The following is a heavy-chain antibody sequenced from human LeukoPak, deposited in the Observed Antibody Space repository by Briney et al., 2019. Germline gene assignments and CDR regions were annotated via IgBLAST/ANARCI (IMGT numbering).Heavy chain of an antibody. Sequence: GGSLRLSCAASGFTFSSYAMHWVRQAPGKGLEWVAVISYDGSNKYYADSVKGRFTISRDNSKNTLYLQMNSLRAEDTAVYYCARGVGSMPDYRGQRTLVTVSS. V-gene: IGHV3-30*01. J-gene: IGHJ4*02. CDR1: GFTFSSYA. D-gene: IGHD2-2*01. CDR2: ISYDGSNK. CDR3: ARGVGSMPDY.